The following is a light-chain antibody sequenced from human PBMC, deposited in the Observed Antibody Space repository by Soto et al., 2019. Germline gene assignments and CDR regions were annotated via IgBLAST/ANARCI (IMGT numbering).Light chain of an antibody. CDR2: DAS. V-gene: IGKV1-33*01. CDR1: QDIANF. J-gene: IGKJ4*01. CDR3: QHFDNLLLS. Sequence: DIQMTQSPSSLSASVGDRVTITCQASQDIANFLNWYQQKPGEAPSLLIFDASKLETGVPSRFSGSGFGTHFTLTISSLQPEDFATFYCQHFDNLLLSFGGGTK.